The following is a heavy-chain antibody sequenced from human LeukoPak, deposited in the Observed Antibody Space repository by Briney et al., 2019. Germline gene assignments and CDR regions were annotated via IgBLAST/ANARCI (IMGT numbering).Heavy chain of an antibody. D-gene: IGHD4-17*01. CDR3: AKGRNEDGDAALNY. J-gene: IGHJ4*02. CDR1: GFTFSSYG. V-gene: IGHV3-33*06. CDR2: IWYDGSNK. Sequence: PGGSLRLSCAASGFTFSSYGMHWVRQAPGKGLEWVAVIWYDGSNKYYADSVKGRFTISRDNSKNTLYLQMNSLGAEDTAAYHCAKGRNEDGDAALNYWGQGTLVTVSS.